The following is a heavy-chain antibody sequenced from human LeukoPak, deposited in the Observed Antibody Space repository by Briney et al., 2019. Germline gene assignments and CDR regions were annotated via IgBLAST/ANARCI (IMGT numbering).Heavy chain of an antibody. CDR1: GGSFSSEA. D-gene: IGHD2-15*01. J-gene: IGHJ4*02. CDR3: GRKAGDCGGGSCYSIDY. CDR2: ITPIFGTA. Sequence: SVKVSCKAFGGSFSSEAISWVRQAPGQGLEWMGGITPIFGTANYAQKFQGRVTITTDESTSTAYMEVSSLRSEDTAVYYCGRKAGDCGGGSCYSIDYWGQGTLVTVSS. V-gene: IGHV1-69*05.